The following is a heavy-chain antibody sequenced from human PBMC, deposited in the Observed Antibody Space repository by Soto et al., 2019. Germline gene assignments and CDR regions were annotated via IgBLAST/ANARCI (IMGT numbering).Heavy chain of an antibody. J-gene: IGHJ3*01. CDR2: IYYSGST. D-gene: IGHD3-10*01. Sequence: QVQLQASGPGLEKPSETLSLTCTVSGGSISSYYWSWVRQPPGKGLECIGYIYYSGSTNYHPSLKSRVTMAVDTSKNQFSLKLNSVTAADTAVYYCARRPGFGHAFDVWGQGTMVTVSS. V-gene: IGHV4-59*08. CDR1: GGSISSYY. CDR3: ARRPGFGHAFDV.